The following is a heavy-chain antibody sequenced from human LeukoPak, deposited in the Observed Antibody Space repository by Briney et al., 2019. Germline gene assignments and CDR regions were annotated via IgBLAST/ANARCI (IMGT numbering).Heavy chain of an antibody. CDR3: AKDRDSGSGYYMWGLFDA. Sequence: GRSLRLSCAASGLMFSSYGMHWVRQAPGKGLEWVAVIWVNGINKYYADSVRGRFTISRDNSKNMLYLQMNSLRAEDTAVYYCAKDRDSGSGYYMWGLFDAWGQGTLVTVSS. CDR1: GLMFSSYG. D-gene: IGHD3-10*01. V-gene: IGHV3-33*06. CDR2: IWVNGINK. J-gene: IGHJ5*02.